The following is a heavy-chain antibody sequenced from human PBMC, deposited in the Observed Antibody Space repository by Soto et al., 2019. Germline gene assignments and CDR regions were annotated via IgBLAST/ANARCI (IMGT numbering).Heavy chain of an antibody. Sequence: TGGSLRLSCAASGFTFSSYAMSWVRQAPGKGLEWVSAISGSGGSTYYADSVKGRFTTSRDNSKNTLYLQMNSLRAEDTAVYYCAKDRGRNYDFWSGGDYYGMDVWGQGTTVTVSS. J-gene: IGHJ6*02. CDR1: GFTFSSYA. CDR2: ISGSGGST. V-gene: IGHV3-23*01. CDR3: AKDRGRNYDFWSGGDYYGMDV. D-gene: IGHD3-3*01.